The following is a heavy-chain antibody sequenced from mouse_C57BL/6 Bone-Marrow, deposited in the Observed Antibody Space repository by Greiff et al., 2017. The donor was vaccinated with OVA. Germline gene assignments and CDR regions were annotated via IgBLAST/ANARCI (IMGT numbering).Heavy chain of an antibody. V-gene: IGHV1-36*01. D-gene: IGHD1-1*01. CDR1: GFTFTDYY. CDR3: ARTYGSRGYAMDY. CDR2: VYPYNGGT. J-gene: IGHJ4*01. Sequence: EVQGVESGPVLVKPGPSVKISCKASGFTFTDYYMHWVKQSHGKSLEWIGLVYPYNGGTSYNQKFKGKATLTVDTSSSTAYMELNSLTSEDSAVYYCARTYGSRGYAMDYWGQGTSVTVSS.